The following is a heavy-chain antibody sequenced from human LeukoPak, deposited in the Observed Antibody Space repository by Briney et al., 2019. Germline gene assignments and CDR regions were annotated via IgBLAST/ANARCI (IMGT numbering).Heavy chain of an antibody. CDR2: INPNSGGT. J-gene: IGHJ6*03. CDR3: ARDFLYFMDV. CDR1: GYTFTGYY. Sequence: ASVTVSCKASGYTFTGYYMHWVRQAPGQGLEWMGWINPNSGGTNYAQKFQGRVTMTSDTSISTAYMELSRLRSDDTAVYYCARDFLYFMDVWVKGTTVTVSS. V-gene: IGHV1-2*02.